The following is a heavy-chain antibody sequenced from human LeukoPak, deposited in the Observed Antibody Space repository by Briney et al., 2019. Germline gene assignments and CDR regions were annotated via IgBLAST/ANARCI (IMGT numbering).Heavy chain of an antibody. J-gene: IGHJ6*02. CDR1: GGSFSGYY. CDR2: INHSGST. V-gene: IGHV4-34*01. CDR3: ARGLPLYYDFWSGYYGPAWGMDV. Sequence: SETLSLTCAVYGGSFSGYYWSWIRQPPGKGLEWIGEINHSGSTNYNPSLKGRVTISVDTSKNQFSLKLSSVTAADTAVYCCARGLPLYYDFWSGYYGPAWGMDVWGHGTTVTVSS. D-gene: IGHD3-3*01.